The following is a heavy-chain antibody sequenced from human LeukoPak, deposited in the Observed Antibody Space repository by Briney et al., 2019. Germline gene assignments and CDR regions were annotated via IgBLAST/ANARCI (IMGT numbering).Heavy chain of an antibody. CDR2: IDSSDSYT. J-gene: IGHJ4*02. V-gene: IGHV5-10-1*01. CDR3: ATHQDYDILTGYPGVDY. D-gene: IGHD3-9*01. CDR1: GYSFTSYW. Sequence: GESLKISCKGSGYSFTSYWISWVRQMPGKGLEWMGRIDSSDSYTNYSPSFQGHVTISADKSISTAYLQWSSLKASDTAMYYCATHQDYDILTGYPGVDYWGQGTLVTVSS.